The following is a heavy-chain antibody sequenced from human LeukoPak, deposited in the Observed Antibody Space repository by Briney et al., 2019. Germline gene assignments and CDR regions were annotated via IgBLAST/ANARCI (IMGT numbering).Heavy chain of an antibody. J-gene: IGHJ4*02. CDR2: ITSNGGTT. V-gene: IGHV3-64*01. Sequence: PGGSLRLSCAASGFTLSGYVMHWARQAPGKGPESVSAITSNGGTTYYASSVKGRFTISRDNSKNTLYLQMGSLRTEDMAVYYCARENGGGSDYWGQGTLVTVSS. CDR3: ARENGGGSDY. CDR1: GFTLSGYV. D-gene: IGHD5-24*01.